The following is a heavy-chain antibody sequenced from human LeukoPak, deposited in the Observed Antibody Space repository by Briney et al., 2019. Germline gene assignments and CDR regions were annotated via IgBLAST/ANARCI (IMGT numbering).Heavy chain of an antibody. CDR2: MNPSSGNT. D-gene: IGHD6-13*01. J-gene: IGHJ4*02. Sequence: ASVKVSCKASGYTFTSYDINWVRQATGQGLEWMGWMNPSSGNTGYAQKFQGRVTMTRNTSISTAYMELSSLRSEDTAVYYCARGLFFSPGIAAVKVVGYWGQGTLVTVSS. V-gene: IGHV1-8*01. CDR1: GYTFTSYD. CDR3: ARGLFFSPGIAAVKVVGY.